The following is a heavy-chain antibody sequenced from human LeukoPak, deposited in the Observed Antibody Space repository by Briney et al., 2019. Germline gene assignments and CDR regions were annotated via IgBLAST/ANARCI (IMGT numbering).Heavy chain of an antibody. CDR2: IWHDGLNK. J-gene: IGHJ4*02. D-gene: IGHD3-16*01. Sequence: GKSLRLSCAASDAMHWVRQAPGKGLEWVAAIWHDGLNKFYADFLKGRFTISRDFSKDTVYLQMSGLTVEDTAVYYCAKAGQRSYAEAFDSWGQGTLVTVSS. CDR3: AKAGQRSYAEAFDS. CDR1: DA. V-gene: IGHV3-33*06.